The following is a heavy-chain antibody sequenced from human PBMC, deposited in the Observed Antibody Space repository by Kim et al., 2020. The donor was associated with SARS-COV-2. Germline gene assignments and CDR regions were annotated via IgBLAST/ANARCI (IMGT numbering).Heavy chain of an antibody. CDR3: VRGAFHFNGVDV. CDR2: IENKGGYT. CDR1: GFTFSTYW. Sequence: GGSLRLSCAASGFTFSTYWMHWVRQSPGKGLMWLSRIENKGGYTTYADSVKGRFTISRDDATSTLFLQMNRLTIEDSAVYYCVRGAFHFNGVDVWGQGTTVTVSS. J-gene: IGHJ6*02. V-gene: IGHV3-74*03.